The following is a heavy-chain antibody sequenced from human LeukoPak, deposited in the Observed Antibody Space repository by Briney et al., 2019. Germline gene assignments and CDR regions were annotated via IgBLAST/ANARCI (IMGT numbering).Heavy chain of an antibody. J-gene: IGHJ4*02. D-gene: IGHD3-22*01. CDR1: GFTFSYYW. V-gene: IGHV3-7*01. Sequence: GGSLRLSCAASGFTFSYYWMSWVRQAPGKGLEWVANIKQDGSEKYYVDSVKGRFTISRDSVKNSLYLRMNSLRAEDTAVYYCARDTYIDSSGYPEYWGQGTLVTVSS. CDR2: IKQDGSEK. CDR3: ARDTYIDSSGYPEY.